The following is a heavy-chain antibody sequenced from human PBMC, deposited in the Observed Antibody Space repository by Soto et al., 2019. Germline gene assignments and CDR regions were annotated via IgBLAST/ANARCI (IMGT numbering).Heavy chain of an antibody. CDR3: AGEFGDNWNYQAY. CDR2: MYSTGNT. V-gene: IGHV4-4*07. D-gene: IGHD1-7*01. Sequence: SETLSLTCSVSGGSISSYHWSWIRQPAGKGLEWIGRMYSTGNTNYNPSLKSRVTVSIDTSKNQFFLRLNSVTAADSAVYYCAGEFGDNWNYQAYWGPGTSLTVSS. CDR1: GGSISSYH. J-gene: IGHJ4*02.